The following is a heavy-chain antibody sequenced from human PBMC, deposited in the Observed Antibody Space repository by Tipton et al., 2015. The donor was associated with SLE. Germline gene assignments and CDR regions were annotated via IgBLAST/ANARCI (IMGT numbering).Heavy chain of an antibody. J-gene: IGHJ4*02. CDR3: AKNSGSYYFDY. D-gene: IGHD3-10*01. CDR2: IYHSGST. V-gene: IGHV4-59*08. Sequence: TLSLTCTVSGVSIESHYWNWIRQPPGKGLEWIAEIYHSGSTNYNPSLKSRITISVDTSKNQFSLKLSSVTAADTAVYYCAKNSGSYYFDYWGQGTLVTVSS. CDR1: GVSIESHY.